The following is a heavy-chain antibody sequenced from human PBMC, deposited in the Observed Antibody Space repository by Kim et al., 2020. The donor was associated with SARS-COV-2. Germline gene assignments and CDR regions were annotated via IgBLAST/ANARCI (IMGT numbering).Heavy chain of an antibody. CDR2: MYYSGST. D-gene: IGHD1-7*01. V-gene: IGHV4-61*01. CDR3: AIITGNYHRWFDP. J-gene: IGHJ5*02. Sequence: SETLSLTCTVSGGSVSSCSYYWNWIRQPPGKGLEWIGYMYYSGSTNYNPSLKSRVTISVDTSKNQFSLKLSSVTAADTAVYYCAIITGNYHRWFDPWGQG. CDR1: GGSVSSCSYY.